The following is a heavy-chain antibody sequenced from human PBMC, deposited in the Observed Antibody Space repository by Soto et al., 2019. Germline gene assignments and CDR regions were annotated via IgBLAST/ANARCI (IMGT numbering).Heavy chain of an antibody. Sequence: ASVKVSCKASGYTFTSYGISWVRQAPGQGLEWMGWISAYNGNTNYAQKLQGRVTMTTDTSTSTAYMELRSLRSDDTAVYYCAREPIAVADDAFDIWGQGTMVTVSS. CDR1: GYTFTSYG. CDR2: ISAYNGNT. CDR3: AREPIAVADDAFDI. V-gene: IGHV1-18*01. J-gene: IGHJ3*02. D-gene: IGHD6-19*01.